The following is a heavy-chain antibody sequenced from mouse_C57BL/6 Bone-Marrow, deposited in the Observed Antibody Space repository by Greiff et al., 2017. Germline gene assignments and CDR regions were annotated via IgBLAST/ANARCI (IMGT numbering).Heavy chain of an antibody. CDR1: GFSFTSYA. CDR2: IWTGGGS. V-gene: IGHV2-9-1*01. CDR3: TRNHGGGGFYAMDY. Sequence: VQGVESGPGLVAPSQSLSITCTVSGFSFTSYAMSWVRQPPGKGLEWLGVIWTGGGSNYNSALKSRLSISKDNSKSTVFLKMNSLLTEQTARDNCTRNHGGGGFYAMDYWGQGTSVTVSA. J-gene: IGHJ4*01.